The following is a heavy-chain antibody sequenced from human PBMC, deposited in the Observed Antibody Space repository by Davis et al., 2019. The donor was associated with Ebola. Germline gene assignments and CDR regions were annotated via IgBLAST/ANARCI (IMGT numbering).Heavy chain of an antibody. V-gene: IGHV3-15*01. Sequence: GESLKISCAASGFTFSSYWMTWGRQSPGKGLEWVGRIKRKIDGETRDYAAPVKDRFTISRDDSKATLYLQMNSLTTDDTAVYFCTKERDYYFDYWGQGALVTVSS. J-gene: IGHJ4*02. CDR2: IKRKIDGETR. CDR3: TKERDYYFDY. CDR1: GFTFSSYW.